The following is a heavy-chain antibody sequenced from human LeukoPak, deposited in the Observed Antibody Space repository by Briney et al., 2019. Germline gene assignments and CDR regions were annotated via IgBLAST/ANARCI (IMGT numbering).Heavy chain of an antibody. V-gene: IGHV3-21*01. CDR3: ARVLYSYLHYMDV. D-gene: IGHD5-18*01. CDR2: ISTSNAYI. CDR1: GFTFSSYP. J-gene: IGHJ6*03. Sequence: GGSLRLSCAASGFTFSSYPLNWVRQAPGKGLEWVSSISTSNAYIYYADSLQGRFTISRDNAKNSLYLQMNSLRAEDTAVYYCARVLYSYLHYMDVWGKGTTVTVSS.